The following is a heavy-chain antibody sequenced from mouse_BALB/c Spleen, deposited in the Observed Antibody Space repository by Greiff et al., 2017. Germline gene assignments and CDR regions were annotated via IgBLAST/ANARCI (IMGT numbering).Heavy chain of an antibody. J-gene: IGHJ4*01. CDR1: GFSLSRYS. V-gene: IGHV2-6-4*01. CDR2: IWGGGST. CDR3: ARNPNYYGSSPYYAMDY. D-gene: IGHD1-1*01. Sequence: QVQLQQSGPGLVAPSQSLSITCTVSGFSLSRYSVHWVRQPPGKGLEWLGMIWGGGSTDYNSALKSRLSISKDNSKSQVFLKMNSLQTDDTAMYYCARNPNYYGSSPYYAMDYWGQGTSVTVSS.